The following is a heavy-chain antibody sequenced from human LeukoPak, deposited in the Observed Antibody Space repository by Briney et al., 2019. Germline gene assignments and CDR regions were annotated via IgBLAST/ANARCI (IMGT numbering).Heavy chain of an antibody. J-gene: IGHJ4*02. Sequence: GASVKVSCKASGYTFTGYYMHWVRQAPGQGLEWMGWINPNSGGTNYAQKFQGRVTMTRDTSISTAYMELSRLRSDDTAVYYCARSVKIRPSDSYDSSGYFQGYFDYWGQGTLVTVSS. CDR1: GYTFTGYY. CDR3: ARSVKIRPSDSYDSSGYFQGYFDY. D-gene: IGHD3-22*01. V-gene: IGHV1-2*02. CDR2: INPNSGGT.